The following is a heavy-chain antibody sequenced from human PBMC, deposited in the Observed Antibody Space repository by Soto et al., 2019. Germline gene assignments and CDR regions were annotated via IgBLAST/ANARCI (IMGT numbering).Heavy chain of an antibody. CDR1: GYSFPSYW. D-gene: IGHD3-10*01. J-gene: IGHJ3*01. V-gene: IGHV5-51*01. Sequence: GESLKISCKGSGYSFPSYWIGWVRQMPGQGLEWMGIIYPTDSNIRYSPSFQGQVTISADKSISTAYLQWSSLKASDTAMYYCARHPVMRGRPVTAFDVWGQRTMVTVSS. CDR3: ARHPVMRGRPVTAFDV. CDR2: IYPTDSNI.